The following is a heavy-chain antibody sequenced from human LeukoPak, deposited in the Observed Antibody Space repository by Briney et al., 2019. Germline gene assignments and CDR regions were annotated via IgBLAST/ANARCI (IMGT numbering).Heavy chain of an antibody. CDR3: AREKALRYFDWLLPDAFDI. J-gene: IGHJ3*02. V-gene: IGHV1-2*02. Sequence: ASVKVSCKASGYTFTGYYMNWVRQAPGQGLEWMGWINPNSGGTNYAQKFQGRVTVTRDTSISTAYMELSSLRSDDTAVYYCAREKALRYFDWLLPDAFDIWGQGTMVTVSS. D-gene: IGHD3-9*01. CDR2: INPNSGGT. CDR1: GYTFTGYY.